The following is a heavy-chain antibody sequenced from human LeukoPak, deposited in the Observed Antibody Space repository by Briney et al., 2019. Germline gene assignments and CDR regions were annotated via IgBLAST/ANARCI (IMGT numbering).Heavy chain of an antibody. CDR3: AKDPRRYSRTGGYFDY. CDR2: ISYDGSDK. D-gene: IGHD6-13*01. J-gene: IGHJ4*02. CDR1: RFTFSNYV. V-gene: IGHV3-30*18. Sequence: GRSLRLSCAASRFTFSNYVMHWVRQAPGKGLEWVAVISYDGSDKYYADSVKGRFTISRDNSKNTLYLQMNSLRAEDTAVYYCAKDPRRYSRTGGYFDYWGQGTLVTVSS.